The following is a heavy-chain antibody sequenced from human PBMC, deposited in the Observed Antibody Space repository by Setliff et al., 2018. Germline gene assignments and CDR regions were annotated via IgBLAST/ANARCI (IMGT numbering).Heavy chain of an antibody. J-gene: IGHJ5*02. CDR3: ARIGPSNWGIRGYNRLDP. V-gene: IGHV1-18*01. CDR2: ISADNGQT. D-gene: IGHD6-13*01. Sequence: ASVKVSCKTSGYSFTSYGISWVRQAPGQGLEWMGWISADNGQTRNVQSFQGRVTMTTDTTTSTAYMELRSLRSEDTAMYYCARIGPSNWGIRGYNRLDPWGQGTRVTVSS. CDR1: GYSFTSYG.